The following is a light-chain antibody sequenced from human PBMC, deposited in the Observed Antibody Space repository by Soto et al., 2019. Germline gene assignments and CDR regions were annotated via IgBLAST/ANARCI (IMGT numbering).Light chain of an antibody. Sequence: QSALTQPPSASGSPGQSVTISCTGTSSDVGDYNYVSWYQQHPGKAPKLMIYEVSKRPSGVPDRFSGSKSGNTAALTVSWLQAEDEADYYCSSYVGSNNWVFGGGTKLTVL. CDR1: SSDVGDYNY. J-gene: IGLJ2*01. CDR3: SSYVGSNNWV. CDR2: EVS. V-gene: IGLV2-8*01.